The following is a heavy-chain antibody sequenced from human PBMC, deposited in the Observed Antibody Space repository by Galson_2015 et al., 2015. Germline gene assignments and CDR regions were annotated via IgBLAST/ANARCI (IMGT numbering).Heavy chain of an antibody. D-gene: IGHD1-1*01. CDR2: ISPESRFT. CDR3: ARERLGTLDP. J-gene: IGHJ5*02. Sequence: SLRLSCAGSGFTLSDYYISWIRQAPGKGLEWVSFISPESRFTNFAGSVKGRFTISRDNAKNSVYLQMKSLRVDDTAVYFCARERLGTLDPWGQGALV. V-gene: IGHV3-11*05. CDR1: GFTLSDYY.